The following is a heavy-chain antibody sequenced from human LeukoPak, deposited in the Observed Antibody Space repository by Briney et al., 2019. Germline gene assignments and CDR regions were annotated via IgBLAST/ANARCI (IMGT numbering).Heavy chain of an antibody. D-gene: IGHD3-10*01. CDR1: GFTFSSYG. V-gene: IGHV3-21*01. CDR3: ARDPKGSGSWYWFDP. Sequence: GGSLRLSCAASGFTFSSYGMNWVRQAPGKGLEWVSSISSSSYIYYADSVKGRFTISRDNAKNSLYLQMNSLRAEDTAVYYCARDPKGSGSWYWFDPWGQGTLVTVSS. CDR2: ISSSSYI. J-gene: IGHJ5*02.